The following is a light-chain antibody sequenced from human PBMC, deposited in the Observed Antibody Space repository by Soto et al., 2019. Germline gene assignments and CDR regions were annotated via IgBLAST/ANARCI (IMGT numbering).Light chain of an antibody. CDR1: QGVSSN. CDR2: GAS. V-gene: IGKV3-15*01. CDR3: QHYDNRPPFT. J-gene: IGKJ3*01. Sequence: EVAMTQSPATLSVSPGERAILSCRTSQGVSSNLAWYQQKPGLPPRLLIYGASTRATGIPARFSGSGSGTDFTLTITRLQSEDFAVYSCQHYDNRPPFTFGPGTKVDIK.